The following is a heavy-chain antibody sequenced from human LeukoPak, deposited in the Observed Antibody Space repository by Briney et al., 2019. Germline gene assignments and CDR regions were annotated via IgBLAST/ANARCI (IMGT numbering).Heavy chain of an antibody. CDR2: IYYSGST. V-gene: IGHV4-39*01. Sequence: SETLSLTCTVSGGSISSSSYYWGWIRQPPGKGLEWIGSIYYSGSTYYNPSLKSRVTISVDTSKNQFSLKLSSVTAADTAVYYCAGHLIAVAGFDYWGQGTLVTVSS. CDR3: AGHLIAVAGFDY. CDR1: GGSISSSSYY. D-gene: IGHD6-19*01. J-gene: IGHJ4*02.